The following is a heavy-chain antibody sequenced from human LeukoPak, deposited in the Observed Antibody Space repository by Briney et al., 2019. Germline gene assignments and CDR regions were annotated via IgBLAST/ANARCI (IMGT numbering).Heavy chain of an antibody. CDR1: GFNFITAA. CDR3: ARDSGFHCSSTSCYKGYFDY. V-gene: IGHV3-23*01. CDR2: IGSSGGST. J-gene: IGHJ4*02. D-gene: IGHD2-2*02. Sequence: GGSLRLSCATSGFNFITAAMTWVRQTPGKGLEWVSLIGSSGGSTYYADSVKGRFTISRDNSKNTLYLQMNSLRAEDTAVYYCARDSGFHCSSTSCYKGYFDYWGQGTLVTVSS.